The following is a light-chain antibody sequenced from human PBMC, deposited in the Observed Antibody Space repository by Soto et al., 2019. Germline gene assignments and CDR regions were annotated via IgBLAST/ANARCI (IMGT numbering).Light chain of an antibody. CDR3: QQGYSTPLYT. CDR1: QSISSY. J-gene: IGKJ2*01. V-gene: IGKV1-39*01. Sequence: DIQMTQSPSSLSASVGDRVTITCRASQSISSYLNWYQQKPGKAPKLLIYAASSLQSGVPSRFSGSGSGTDFTLTISSLQPDYFATYNCQQGYSTPLYTFGQGTKLEIK. CDR2: AAS.